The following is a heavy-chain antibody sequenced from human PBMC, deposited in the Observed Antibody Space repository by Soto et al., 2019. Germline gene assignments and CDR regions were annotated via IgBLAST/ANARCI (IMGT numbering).Heavy chain of an antibody. V-gene: IGHV4-39*07. D-gene: IGHD6-19*01. CDR3: ARGHGSGWSIRRPSYYYYMDV. CDR1: GGSISSSSYY. CDR2: IYYSGST. J-gene: IGHJ6*03. Sequence: SETLSLTCTVSGGSISSSSYYWGWIRQPPGKGLEWIGSIYYSGSTYYNPSLKSRVTISVDTSKNQFSLKLSSVTAADTAVYYCARGHGSGWSIRRPSYYYYMDVWGKGTTVTVSS.